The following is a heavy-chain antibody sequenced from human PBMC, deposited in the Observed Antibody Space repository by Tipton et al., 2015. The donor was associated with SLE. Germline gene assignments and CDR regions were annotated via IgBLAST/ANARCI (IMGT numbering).Heavy chain of an antibody. CDR1: GYSFTSYG. J-gene: IGHJ6*02. CDR3: ARDRRTAVVYYYYGMDV. CDR2: ISAYNGNT. Sequence: QSGAEVKKPGESLKISCKGSGYSFTSYGISWVRQAPGQGLEWMGWISAYNGNTNYAQKLQGRVTMTTDTSTSTAYMELRSLRSDDTAVYYCARDRRTAVVYYYYGMDVWGQGTTVTVSS. D-gene: IGHD2-2*01. V-gene: IGHV1-18*01.